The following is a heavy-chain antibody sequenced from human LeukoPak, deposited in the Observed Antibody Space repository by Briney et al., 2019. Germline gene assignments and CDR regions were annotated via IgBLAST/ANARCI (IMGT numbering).Heavy chain of an antibody. J-gene: IGHJ4*02. CDR1: GGSISSYY. CDR2: IYYSGST. V-gene: IGHV4-59*13. CDR3: ARTVWFGELLLDY. Sequence: SETLSLTCTVSGGSISSYYWIWIRQPPGKGLEWIGYIYYSGSTNYNPSLKSRVTISVDTSKNQFSLKLSSVTAADTAVYYCARTVWFGELLLDYWGQGTLVTVSS. D-gene: IGHD3-10*01.